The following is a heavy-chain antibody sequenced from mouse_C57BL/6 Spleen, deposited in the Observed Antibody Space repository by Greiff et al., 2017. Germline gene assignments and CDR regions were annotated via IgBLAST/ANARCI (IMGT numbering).Heavy chain of an antibody. CDR2: IYPGDGDT. V-gene: IGHV1-80*01. D-gene: IGHD1-1*01. Sequence: VKLMESGAELVKPGASVKISCKASGYAFSSYWMNWVKQRPGKGLEWIGQIYPGDGDTNYNGKFKGKATLTADKSSSTAYMQLSSLTSEDSAVYFCARRENYDYAMDYWGQGTSVTVSS. CDR3: ARRENYDYAMDY. CDR1: GYAFSSYW. J-gene: IGHJ4*01.